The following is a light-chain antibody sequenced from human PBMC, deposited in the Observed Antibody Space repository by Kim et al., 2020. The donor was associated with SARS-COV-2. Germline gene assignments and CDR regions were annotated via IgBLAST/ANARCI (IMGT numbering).Light chain of an antibody. Sequence: GQNVTISFSGSSSNIGNNYVSWYQQLPGTAPKLLIYDNNNRPSGIPDRFSGSKSGTSATLGITGLQTGDEVDYYCGTWDSSLSAVVFGGGTQLTVL. V-gene: IGLV1-51*01. J-gene: IGLJ2*01. CDR3: GTWDSSLSAVV. CDR1: SSNIGNNY. CDR2: DNN.